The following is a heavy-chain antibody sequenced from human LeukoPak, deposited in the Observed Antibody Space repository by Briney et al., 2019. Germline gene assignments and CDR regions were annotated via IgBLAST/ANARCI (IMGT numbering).Heavy chain of an antibody. Sequence: GGSLRLSCAASGFTFSGFSMSWVRQSPTKGLEWVANIKQDGSERYYVDSVKGRFTISRDNAKNSLSLQMNNLRAEDTAVYYCARDPTLSGYSYGLSDYWGQGTLVTVSS. D-gene: IGHD5-18*01. CDR3: ARDPTLSGYSYGLSDY. CDR2: IKQDGSER. CDR1: GFTFSGFS. V-gene: IGHV3-7*01. J-gene: IGHJ4*02.